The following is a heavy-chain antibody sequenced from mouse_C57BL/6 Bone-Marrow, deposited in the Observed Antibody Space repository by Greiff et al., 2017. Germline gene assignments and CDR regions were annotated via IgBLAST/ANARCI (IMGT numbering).Heavy chain of an antibody. J-gene: IGHJ1*03. CDR2: INYDGSST. D-gene: IGHD2-4*01. CDR3: ARDPYDYDEWYFEV. V-gene: IGHV5-16*01. CDR1: GFTFSDYY. Sequence: EVKLEESEGGLVQPGSSMKLSCTASGFTFSDYYMAWVRQVPEKGLEWVANINYDGSSTYYLDSLKSRFIISRDNAKSILYLQMSSLKSEDTATYYCARDPYDYDEWYFEVWGTGTTGTVSS.